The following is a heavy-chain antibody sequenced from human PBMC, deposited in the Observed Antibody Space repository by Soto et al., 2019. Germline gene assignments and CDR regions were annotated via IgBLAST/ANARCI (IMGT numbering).Heavy chain of an antibody. J-gene: IGHJ4*02. V-gene: IGHV3-15*07. Sequence: PGGSLRLSCAASGFTFSNAWMNWVRQAPGKGLEWVGRIKSKTDGGTTDYAAPVKGRFTISRDDSKNTLYLQMNSLKTEDTAVYYCTTDPRRWYDILTGSPSYFDYWGQGTLVTVSS. CDR2: IKSKTDGGTT. CDR3: TTDPRRWYDILTGSPSYFDY. CDR1: GFTFSNAW. D-gene: IGHD3-9*01.